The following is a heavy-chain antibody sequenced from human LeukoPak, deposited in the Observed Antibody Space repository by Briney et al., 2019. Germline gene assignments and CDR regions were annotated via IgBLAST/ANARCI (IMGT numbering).Heavy chain of an antibody. CDR1: GFTFSSYA. CDR2: ISYDRSNK. CDR3: ARSLGYYGMDV. J-gene: IGHJ6*02. Sequence: GGSLRPSCAASGFTFSSYAMHWVRQAPGKGLEWVAVISYDRSNKYYADSVKGRFTISRDNSKNTLYLQMNSLRAEDTAVYYCARSLGYYGMDVWGQGTTVTVSS. V-gene: IGHV3-30-3*01.